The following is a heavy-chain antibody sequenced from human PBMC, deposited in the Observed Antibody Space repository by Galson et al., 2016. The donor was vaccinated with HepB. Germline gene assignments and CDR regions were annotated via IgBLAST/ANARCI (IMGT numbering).Heavy chain of an antibody. CDR2: ISAYNGNT. V-gene: IGHV1-18*01. D-gene: IGHD2-15*01. CDR1: GYTFTNYG. CDR3: ARGYCSSGSCYPFDY. J-gene: IGHJ4*02. Sequence: SVKVSCKASGYTFTNYGISWVRQAPGQGLEWMGWISAYNGNTNYAQMFQGRVTITTDTSRSTAYMELRSLRSDDTAVYYCARGYCSSGSCYPFDYWGQGTLVTVSS.